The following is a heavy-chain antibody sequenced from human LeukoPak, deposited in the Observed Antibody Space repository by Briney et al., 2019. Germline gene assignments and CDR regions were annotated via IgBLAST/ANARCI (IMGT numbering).Heavy chain of an antibody. Sequence: GASVKVSCKASGYTFTSYDINWVRQATGQGLEWMGWMNPNSGNTGYAQKFQGRVTMTRNTSISTAYMELSSRRSEDTAVYYCARGTTIAAQGTYYYYGMDVWGQGTTVTVSS. CDR2: MNPNSGNT. CDR3: ARGTTIAAQGTYYYYGMDV. D-gene: IGHD6-6*01. V-gene: IGHV1-8*01. J-gene: IGHJ6*02. CDR1: GYTFTSYD.